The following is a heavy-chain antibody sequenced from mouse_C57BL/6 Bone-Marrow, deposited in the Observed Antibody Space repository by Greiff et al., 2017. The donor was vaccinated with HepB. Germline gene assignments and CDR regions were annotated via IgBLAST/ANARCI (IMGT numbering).Heavy chain of an antibody. CDR3: ASSYYDSSYWYFEG. V-gene: IGHV7-3*01. CDR1: GFTFTDYY. J-gene: IGHJ1*03. Sequence: EVKLVESGGGLVQPGGSLSLSCAASGFTFTDYYMSWVRQPPGKALEWLGFIRNKANGYTTEYSASVKGRFTISRDNYQSILYLQMNALRAEDSATYYCASSYYDSSYWYFEGRGTGITVTVSS. D-gene: IGHD1-1*01. CDR2: IRNKANGYTT.